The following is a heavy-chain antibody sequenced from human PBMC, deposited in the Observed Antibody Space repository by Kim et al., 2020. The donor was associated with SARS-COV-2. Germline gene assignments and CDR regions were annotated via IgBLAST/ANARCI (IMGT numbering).Heavy chain of an antibody. CDR3: ARENYYDSSGYYSGAFDI. Sequence: GGSLRLSCAASGFTFSSYEMNSVRQAPGKGLEWVSYISSSGSTIYYADSVKGRFTISRDNAKNSLYLQMNSLRAEDTAVYYCARENYYDSSGYYSGAFDIWGQGTMVTVSS. CDR1: GFTFSSYE. D-gene: IGHD3-22*01. CDR2: ISSSGSTI. V-gene: IGHV3-48*03. J-gene: IGHJ3*02.